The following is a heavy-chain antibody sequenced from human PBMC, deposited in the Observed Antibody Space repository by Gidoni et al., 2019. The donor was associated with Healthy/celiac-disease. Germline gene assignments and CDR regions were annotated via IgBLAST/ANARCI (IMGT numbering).Heavy chain of an antibody. V-gene: IGHV4-34*01. J-gene: IGHJ4*02. CDR1: GGSFSGYY. CDR3: ARKGFGAHGRLDY. D-gene: IGHD3-10*01. CDR2: INHSGST. Sequence: QVQLQQWGAGLLKPSETLSLTCAVYGGSFSGYYWSWIRQPPGKGLEWIGEINHSGSTNYNPSLKSRVTISVDTSKNQFSLKLSSVTAADTAVYYCARKGFGAHGRLDYWGQGTLVTVSS.